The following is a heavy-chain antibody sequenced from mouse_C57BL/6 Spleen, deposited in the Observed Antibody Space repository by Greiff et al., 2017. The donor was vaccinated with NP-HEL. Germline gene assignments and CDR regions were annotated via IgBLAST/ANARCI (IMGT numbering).Heavy chain of an antibody. Sequence: QVHVKQPGTELVKPGASVKLSCKASGYTFTSYWMHWVKQRPGQGLEWIGNINPSNGGTNYNEKFKSKATLTVDKSSSTAYMQLSSLTSEDSAVYYCARGTAQATSGFAYWGQGTLVTVSA. J-gene: IGHJ3*01. V-gene: IGHV1-53*01. CDR2: INPSNGGT. CDR3: ARGTAQATSGFAY. D-gene: IGHD3-2*02. CDR1: GYTFTSYW.